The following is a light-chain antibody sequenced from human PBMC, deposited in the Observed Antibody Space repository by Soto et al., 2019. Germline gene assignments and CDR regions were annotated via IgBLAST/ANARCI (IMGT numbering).Light chain of an antibody. J-gene: IGKJ4*01. Sequence: DMQMTQSPSFLSASVGDRVTITCRASQSISSYLNWYQQKPGEAPKLLIFAASTLQSGVPSRFSGSGSGTDFTLTISSLQAEDFATYYCQQLSTYPSTFGGGTKVDIK. CDR1: QSISSY. CDR3: QQLSTYPST. V-gene: IGKV1-9*01. CDR2: AAS.